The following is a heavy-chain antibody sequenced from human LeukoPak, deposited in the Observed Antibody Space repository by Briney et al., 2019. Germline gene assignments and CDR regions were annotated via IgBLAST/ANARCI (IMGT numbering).Heavy chain of an antibody. CDR1: GFTFSRYW. Sequence: GGSLRLSCAASGFTFSRYWISWVRQPPGKGLEWVANIKEDGSEKHYVESVKGRFTISRDNAKNSLYLQMTSLRAEDTAVYYCASRIIGTTGIDYWGQGTLVTVSS. J-gene: IGHJ4*02. D-gene: IGHD1-14*01. V-gene: IGHV3-7*05. CDR3: ASRIIGTTGIDY. CDR2: IKEDGSEK.